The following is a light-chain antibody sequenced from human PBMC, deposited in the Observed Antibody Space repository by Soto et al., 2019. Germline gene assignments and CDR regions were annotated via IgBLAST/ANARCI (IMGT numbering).Light chain of an antibody. Sequence: EIVLTQSPATLSLSPGERATLSCRASQSVSSYLAWYQQKPGQAPRLLIYDASNRATGIPARFSGSGSGTDFTLTISSLEPEDLAVYYCQQRSNSFTFVPGTKVDIK. CDR3: QQRSNSFT. CDR2: DAS. J-gene: IGKJ3*01. V-gene: IGKV3-11*01. CDR1: QSVSSY.